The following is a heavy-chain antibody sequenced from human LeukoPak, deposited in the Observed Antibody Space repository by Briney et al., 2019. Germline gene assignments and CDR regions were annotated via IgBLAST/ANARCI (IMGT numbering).Heavy chain of an antibody. CDR3: ASNYYGSGSYYLYYYYYMDV. V-gene: IGHV3-30*03. Sequence: PGGSLRLSCAASGFSFSIYGMHWVRQAPGKGLEGVAVISFDGSNKYYADSVKGRFTISRDNSKNTLYLQMNSLRAEDTAVYYCASNYYGSGSYYLYYYYYMDVWGKGTTVTVSS. J-gene: IGHJ6*03. CDR1: GFSFSIYG. CDR2: ISFDGSNK. D-gene: IGHD3-10*01.